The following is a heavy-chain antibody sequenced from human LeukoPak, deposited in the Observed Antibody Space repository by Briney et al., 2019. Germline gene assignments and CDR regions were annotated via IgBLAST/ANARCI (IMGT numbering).Heavy chain of an antibody. J-gene: IGHJ4*02. CDR3: ARDGPNYYDSSGYYTYDYFDY. CDR1: GFTVSSNY. CDR2: ISSSSSYI. V-gene: IGHV3-21*01. Sequence: GGSLRLSCAASGFTVSSNYMSWVRQAPGKGLEWVSSISSSSSYIYYADSVKGRFTISRDNAKNSLYLQMNSLRAEDTAVYYCARDGPNYYDSSGYYTYDYFDYWGQGTLVTVSS. D-gene: IGHD3-22*01.